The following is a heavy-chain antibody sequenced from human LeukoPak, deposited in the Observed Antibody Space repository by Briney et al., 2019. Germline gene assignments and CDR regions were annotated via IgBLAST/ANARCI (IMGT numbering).Heavy chain of an antibody. CDR2: IYYRGST. V-gene: IGHV4-59*08. J-gene: IGHJ4*02. CDR1: GFTFSSYA. D-gene: IGHD6-13*01. CDR3: ARLVGSSWYHEVLLGRDY. Sequence: GSLRLSCAASGFTFSSYAMSWIRQPPGKGLEWIGYIYYRGSTYYNPSLKSRVTISVDTSKNQFSLKLSSVTAADTAVYYCARLVGSSWYHEVLLGRDYWGQGTLVTVSS.